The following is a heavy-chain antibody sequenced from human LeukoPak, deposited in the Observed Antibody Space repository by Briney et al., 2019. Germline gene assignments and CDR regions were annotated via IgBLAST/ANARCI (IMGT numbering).Heavy chain of an antibody. D-gene: IGHD1-26*01. V-gene: IGHV4-39*01. CDR1: GGSISSSTYY. J-gene: IGHJ6*03. Sequence: PSESLSLTCTVSGGSISSSTYYWGWIRQPPGKGLEWIGSIYYSGSTYYNPSLKSRVTISVDTSKNQFSLTLSSVTAADTAVYYCARSGAYYYYYYMDVWGKGTTVTVSS. CDR3: ARSGAYYYYYYMDV. CDR2: IYYSGST.